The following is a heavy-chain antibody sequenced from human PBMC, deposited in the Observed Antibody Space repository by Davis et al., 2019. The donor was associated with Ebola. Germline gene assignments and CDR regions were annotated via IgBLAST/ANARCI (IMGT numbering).Heavy chain of an antibody. CDR3: ARWFLPLGGLRLGEYAFDI. CDR2: IDPSDSYT. CDR1: GYSFTSYW. J-gene: IGHJ3*02. V-gene: IGHV5-10-1*01. D-gene: IGHD3-16*01. Sequence: PGGSLRLSCKGSGYSFTSYWIGWVRQMPGKGLEWMGRIDPSDSYTNYSPSFQGHVTISADKSISTAYLQWSSLKASDTAMYYCARWFLPLGGLRLGEYAFDIWGQGTMVTVSS.